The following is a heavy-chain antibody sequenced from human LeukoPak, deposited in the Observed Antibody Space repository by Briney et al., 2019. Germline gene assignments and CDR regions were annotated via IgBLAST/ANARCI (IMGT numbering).Heavy chain of an antibody. D-gene: IGHD2-15*01. CDR1: GFTFSSSA. V-gene: IGHV3-23*01. Sequence: GSLRLSCAASGFTFSSSAMSWVRLAPGKGLEWVSAISNNGGYTYYADSVQGRFTISRDNSKSTLCLQMNSLRAEDTAVYYCAKQLGYCSDGSCYFPYWGQGTLVTVSS. CDR2: ISNNGGYT. J-gene: IGHJ4*02. CDR3: AKQLGYCSDGSCYFPY.